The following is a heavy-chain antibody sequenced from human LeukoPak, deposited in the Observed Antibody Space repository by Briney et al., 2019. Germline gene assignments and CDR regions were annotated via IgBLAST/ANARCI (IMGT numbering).Heavy chain of an antibody. D-gene: IGHD3-10*01. CDR1: GDSMDSNNYS. CDR2: ISTSGVT. Sequence: SQTLSLTCTVSGDSMDSNNYSWNWMRQPAGKGLEWIGRISTSGVTSYNPSLESRVTISLDMSKKQFSLKLTSVTAADTAVYYCARDRLIYFEEFRYWGQGTLATVSS. V-gene: IGHV4-61*02. J-gene: IGHJ4*02. CDR3: ARDRLIYFEEFRY.